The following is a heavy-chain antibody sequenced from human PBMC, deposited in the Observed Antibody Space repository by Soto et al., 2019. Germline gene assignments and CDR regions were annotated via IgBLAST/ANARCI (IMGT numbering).Heavy chain of an antibody. CDR2: IIPILDKP. Sequence: QVQLVQSGVEVREPGSAVKVSCKASGGTFKMYAMHWVRQAPGQGLEWMGGIIPILDKPTYAKKFQGRVTITVDDSTATAYMELTSLRSDDTAVYYCTRSIGSGGVVGGFDYWGQGTLVTVSS. D-gene: IGHD3-16*02. J-gene: IGHJ4*02. CDR1: GGTFKMYA. V-gene: IGHV1-69*01. CDR3: TRSIGSGGVVGGFDY.